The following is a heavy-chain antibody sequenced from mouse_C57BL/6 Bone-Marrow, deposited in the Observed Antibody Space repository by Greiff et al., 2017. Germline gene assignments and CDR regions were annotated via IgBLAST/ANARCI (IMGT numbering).Heavy chain of an antibody. D-gene: IGHD3-2*02. CDR3: LRQLRRRVDY. Sequence: QVQLQQSGPELVKPGASVKISCKASGYAFSSSWMNWVKQRPGKGLEWIGRIYPGDGDTNYNGKFKGKATLTADKSSSTAYMQLSSLTSEDSAVYFCLRQLRRRVDYWGQGTTLTVSS. CDR1: GYAFSSSW. J-gene: IGHJ2*01. V-gene: IGHV1-82*01. CDR2: IYPGDGDT.